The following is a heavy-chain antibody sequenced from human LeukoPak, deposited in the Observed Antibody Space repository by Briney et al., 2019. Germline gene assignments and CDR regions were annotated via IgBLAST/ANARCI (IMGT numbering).Heavy chain of an antibody. J-gene: IGHJ4*02. CDR2: IYYSGST. Sequence: SETLSLTCTVSGVSISSSSYGWGWLRQAGGKGLEGIVSIYYSGSTYNHPGLKRLFTITVDTSKNQFSLKLSSVPAADTAVYYCASLDSSGWYSDYWGEGTLVTVSS. V-gene: IGHV4-39*01. CDR1: GVSISSSSYG. CDR3: ASLDSSGWYSDY. D-gene: IGHD6-19*01.